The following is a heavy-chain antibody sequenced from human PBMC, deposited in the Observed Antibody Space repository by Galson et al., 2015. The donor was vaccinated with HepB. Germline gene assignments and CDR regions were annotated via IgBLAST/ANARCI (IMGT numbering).Heavy chain of an antibody. CDR2: ISYDGSNK. V-gene: IGHV3-30*04. J-gene: IGHJ4*02. CDR3: ARDPDSSGWYGPVD. Sequence: SLRLSCAASGFTFSSYAMHWVRQAPGKGLEWVAVISYDGSNKYYADSVKGRFTISRDNSKNTLYLQMNSLRAEDTAVYYCARDPDSSGWYGPVDWGQGTLVTVSS. CDR1: GFTFSSYA. D-gene: IGHD6-19*01.